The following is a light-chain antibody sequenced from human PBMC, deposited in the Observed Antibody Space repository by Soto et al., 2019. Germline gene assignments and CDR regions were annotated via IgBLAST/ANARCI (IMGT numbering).Light chain of an antibody. CDR3: QKRSNWPIT. Sequence: ELVLAQSPATLSLSPRERATLSCRARPSVSSYLAWYQQNPGQAPRLLRYDASNRVTGIPATFSGRGSGTDFTLPISSLEPEDVAVYYCQKRSNWPITFGQGTRWRL. CDR2: DAS. CDR1: PSVSSY. J-gene: IGKJ5*01. V-gene: IGKV3-11*01.